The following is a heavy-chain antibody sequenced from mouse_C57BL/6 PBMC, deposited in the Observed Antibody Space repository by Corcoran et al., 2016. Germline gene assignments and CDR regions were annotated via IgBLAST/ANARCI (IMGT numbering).Heavy chain of an antibody. Sequence: EVQLQQSGPELVKPGASVKIPCKASGYTFTDYNMDWVKQSHGKSLEWIGDINPNNGGTIYNQKFKGKATLTVDKSSSTAYMELRSLTSEDTAVYYCARAALFYWYFDVWGTGTTVTVSS. CDR1: GYTFTDYN. V-gene: IGHV1-18*01. CDR2: INPNNGGT. CDR3: ARAALFYWYFDV. J-gene: IGHJ1*03.